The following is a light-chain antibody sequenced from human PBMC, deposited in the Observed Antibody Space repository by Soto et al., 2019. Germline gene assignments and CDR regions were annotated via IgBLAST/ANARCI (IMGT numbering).Light chain of an antibody. Sequence: QSALTQPASVSGSPGQSITISCTGTSSDVGDYNYVSWYLQYPGKAPKLMIYEVSNRPSGVSNRFSGSKSGNTASLTIAGLQPEDAADYYCCSYAGSSTMTFGGGTQLTVL. CDR1: SSDVGDYNY. J-gene: IGLJ7*01. V-gene: IGLV2-14*01. CDR3: CSYAGSSTMT. CDR2: EVS.